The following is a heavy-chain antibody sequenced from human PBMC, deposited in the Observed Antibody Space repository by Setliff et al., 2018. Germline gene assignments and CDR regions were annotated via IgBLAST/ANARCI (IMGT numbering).Heavy chain of an antibody. CDR3: ARVDNFWSGPIDY. CDR2: INHSGST. Sequence: PSETLSLTCTVSGASISSSSYYWAWIRQPPGRGLELIGEINHSGSTNYNPSLKSRVTISVDTSKNQFSLKLSSVTAADTAVYYCARVDNFWSGPIDYWGQGTLVTVSS. J-gene: IGHJ4*02. V-gene: IGHV4-61*05. CDR1: GASISSSSYY. D-gene: IGHD3-3*01.